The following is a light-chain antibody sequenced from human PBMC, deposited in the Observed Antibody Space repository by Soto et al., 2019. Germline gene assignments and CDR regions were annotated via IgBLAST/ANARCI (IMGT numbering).Light chain of an antibody. CDR3: QQCIISRT. J-gene: IGKJ1*01. V-gene: IGKV3-20*01. Sequence: DIVLTQSPGTLSLSPGERATLSCRASQSVSSSYLAWYQQKPGQAPRLLIYGASSRATGIPDRFSGSGSGTDFTLTISRLEPEDFAVYYCQQCIISRTFGQGTKVAIK. CDR1: QSVSSSY. CDR2: GAS.